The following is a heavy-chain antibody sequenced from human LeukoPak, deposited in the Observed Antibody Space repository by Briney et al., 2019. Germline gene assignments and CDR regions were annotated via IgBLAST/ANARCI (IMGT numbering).Heavy chain of an antibody. Sequence: GGSLRLSCAASGFTFSSYGMHWVRQAPGKGLQWVAVIHYDGNNKYYADSVKGRFTISRDNSKNTLYLQMNSLTAEDTAVYYCLKDPGDHGNSAIGNWFDSWGQGSLVTVSS. D-gene: IGHD1-1*01. J-gene: IGHJ5*01. V-gene: IGHV3-30*02. CDR1: GFTFSSYG. CDR3: LKDPGDHGNSAIGNWFDS. CDR2: IHYDGNNK.